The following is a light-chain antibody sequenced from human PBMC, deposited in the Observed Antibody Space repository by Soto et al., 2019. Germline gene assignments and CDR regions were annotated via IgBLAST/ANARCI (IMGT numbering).Light chain of an antibody. CDR3: QKYNNAPYT. CDR2: AAS. J-gene: IGKJ2*01. V-gene: IGKV1-27*01. Sequence: DIQMTQSPSSLSESVGERVTITCRASQAISNSLAWYQQKPGTVPKLLIYAASTLQSGVPSRFSGSGSGTDFTLTITSLQPEDVATYYCQKYNNAPYTFGQGTKLEIK. CDR1: QAISNS.